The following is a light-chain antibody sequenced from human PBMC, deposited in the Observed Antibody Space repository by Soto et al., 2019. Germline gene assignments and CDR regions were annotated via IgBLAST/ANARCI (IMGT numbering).Light chain of an antibody. J-gene: IGKJ3*01. Sequence: DIVMTQSPATLSVSPGERATLSCRSSQTVSSNLAWYQQQPGQAPRLSIYGASTRANGIPARFSGSGSGTELTLTISNLRSEDFEDNYCHQNKHWPPFTFVPGTKVDLK. CDR1: QTVSSN. V-gene: IGKV3-15*01. CDR2: GAS. CDR3: HQNKHWPPFT.